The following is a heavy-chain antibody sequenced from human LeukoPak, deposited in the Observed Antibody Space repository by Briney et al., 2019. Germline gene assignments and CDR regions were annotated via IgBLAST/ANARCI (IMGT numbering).Heavy chain of an antibody. J-gene: IGHJ4*02. V-gene: IGHV1-2*02. CDR3: ARSTITMVRRIIPYFDY. CDR2: INPNSGGT. D-gene: IGHD3-10*01. CDR1: LYSLTGYY. Sequence: ASVKVSCKHSLYSLTGYYMHWVRPAPGQGLEWMGWINPNSGGTNYAQKLQGRVTMTRDTSISTAYMELSRMRSDDTAVYYCARSTITMVRRIIPYFDYWGQGSLVTVSS.